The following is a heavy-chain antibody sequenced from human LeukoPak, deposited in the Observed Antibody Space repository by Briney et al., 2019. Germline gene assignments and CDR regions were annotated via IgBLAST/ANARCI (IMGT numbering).Heavy chain of an antibody. Sequence: SVKVSCKASGGTFSSYAISWVRQAPGQGLEWMGGIIPIFGTANYAQKFQGRVTMTRDTSTSTVYMELSSLRSEDTAVYYCARRVGVNHFDYWGQGTLVTVSS. CDR2: IIPIFGTA. CDR3: ARRVGVNHFDY. J-gene: IGHJ4*02. CDR1: GGTFSSYA. V-gene: IGHV1-69*05. D-gene: IGHD1-26*01.